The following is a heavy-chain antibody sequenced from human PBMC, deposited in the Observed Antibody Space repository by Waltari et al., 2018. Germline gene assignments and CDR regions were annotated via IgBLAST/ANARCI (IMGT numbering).Heavy chain of an antibody. CDR3: ARGHCSAGSCYSFDY. V-gene: IGHV3-53*01. Sequence: EVQLVESGGGLIQPGGSLRLSCAASGFTVSSNYMTWVRQAPGRGLEWVSVIYSGGSGGSTYYADSVKGRFTSARDNSKNTLCLQMNSLRAEDTAVYYCARGHCSAGSCYSFDYWGQGTLVTVSS. D-gene: IGHD2-15*01. J-gene: IGHJ4*02. CDR1: GFTVSSNY. CDR2: IYSGGSGGST.